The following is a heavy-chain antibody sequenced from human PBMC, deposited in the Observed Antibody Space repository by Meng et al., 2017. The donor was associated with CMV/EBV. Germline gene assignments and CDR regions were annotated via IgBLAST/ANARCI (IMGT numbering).Heavy chain of an antibody. Sequence: GGSLRLSCAASGFTFSTYAIHWVRQAPGKGLEWVAVISYDGSNKYYTDSVRGRFTISRDNSKNTVYLQMNSLRAEDTAVYYCARDWYCSSTSCLYYYYYYGMDVWGQGTTVTVSS. CDR1: GFTFSTYA. D-gene: IGHD2-2*01. CDR2: ISYDGSNK. J-gene: IGHJ6*02. CDR3: ARDWYCSSTSCLYYYYYYGMDV. V-gene: IGHV3-30-3*01.